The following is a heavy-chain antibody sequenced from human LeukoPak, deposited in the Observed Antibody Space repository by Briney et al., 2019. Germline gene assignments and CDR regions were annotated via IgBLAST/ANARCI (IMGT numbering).Heavy chain of an antibody. V-gene: IGHV3-11*06. J-gene: IGHJ5*02. Sequence: PGGSLRLSCAASGFTFSDYYMSWIRQAPGKGLEWVSYISSSSSYTNYADSVKGRFTISRDNAKNSLYLQMNSLRAEDTAVYYCARVVPRIVVVPAAPRGWFDPWGQGTLVTVSP. CDR3: ARVVPRIVVVPAAPRGWFDP. CDR1: GFTFSDYY. D-gene: IGHD2-2*01. CDR2: ISSSSSYT.